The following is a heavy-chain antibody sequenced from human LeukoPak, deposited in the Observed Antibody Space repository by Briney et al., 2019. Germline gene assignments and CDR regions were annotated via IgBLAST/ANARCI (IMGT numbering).Heavy chain of an antibody. CDR3: AKDSDGAFDY. V-gene: IGHV3-43*02. D-gene: IGHD3-10*01. CDR1: GFTFDDYA. J-gene: IGHJ4*02. Sequence: PGGSLRPSCAASGFTFDDYAMHWVRQAPGKGLEWVSLISGDGGSTYYADSVKGRFTISRDNSKNSLYLQMNSLRTEDTAFYYCAKDSDGAFDYWGQRTLVTVSS. CDR2: ISGDGGST.